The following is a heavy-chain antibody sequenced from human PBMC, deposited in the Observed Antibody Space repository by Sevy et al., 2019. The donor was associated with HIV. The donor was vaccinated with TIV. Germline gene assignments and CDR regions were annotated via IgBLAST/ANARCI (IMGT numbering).Heavy chain of an antibody. CDR2: IGSDDSTI. V-gene: IGHV3-48*02. J-gene: IGHJ3*02. CDR1: KFTFSSYN. Sequence: GESLKISCEASKFTFSSYNMNWVRQAPGKGLEWISYIGSDDSTIYYADSVKGRFTISRDNAKKSLSLQLSRLRDEDTAVYYCTDAAGYCSINSCSDAFNIWGQGTMVTVSS. CDR3: TDAAGYCSINSCSDAFNI. D-gene: IGHD2-2*01.